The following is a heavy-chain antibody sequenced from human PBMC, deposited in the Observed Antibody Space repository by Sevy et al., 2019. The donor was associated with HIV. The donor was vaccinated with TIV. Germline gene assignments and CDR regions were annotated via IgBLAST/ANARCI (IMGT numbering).Heavy chain of an antibody. D-gene: IGHD4-17*01. CDR2: IDHSGRS. J-gene: IGHJ4*02. V-gene: IGHV4-34*01. CDR3: ARGRKPLRSDYGDYRGVGYYFDS. CDR1: GESFSNYY. Sequence: SETLSLTCAVYGESFSNYYWSWIRLSPGKGLESIGEIDHSGRSAFNPSLKSRVTMSVDTSKNQFSLKLTSVTAADTAVYYCARGRKPLRSDYGDYRGVGYYFDSWGQGTLVTVSS.